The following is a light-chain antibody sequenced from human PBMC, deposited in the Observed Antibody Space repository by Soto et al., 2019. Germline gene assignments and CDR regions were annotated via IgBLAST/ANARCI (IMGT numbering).Light chain of an antibody. Sequence: DIQLTQSPSFLSASVGDRVTITGRASQGISSYLAWYQQKPGKAPKVLIYAASTLQSGVPSRFSGSGSGTEFTLTISSLQPEDFATYYCQQVNSYPLTFGPGTKVDIK. J-gene: IGKJ3*01. CDR1: QGISSY. CDR3: QQVNSYPLT. CDR2: AAS. V-gene: IGKV1-9*01.